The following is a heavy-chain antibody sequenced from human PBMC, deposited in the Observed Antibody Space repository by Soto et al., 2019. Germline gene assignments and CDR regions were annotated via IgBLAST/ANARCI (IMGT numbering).Heavy chain of an antibody. CDR1: WCRLVNYG. D-gene: IGHD3-10*01. J-gene: IGHJ6*02. V-gene: IGHV5-51*01. CDR2: IYPGDSDT. CDR3: ARLSSITMVQGVPIPAYYYYGMDV. Sequence: NGWWCRLVNYGVGLVLHNPGKGLEGMGIIYPGDSDTRYSPAFQGQVTISADKSISTAYLQWSSLKASDTAMYYCARLSSITMVQGVPIPAYYYYGMDVWGQGTTVTVSS.